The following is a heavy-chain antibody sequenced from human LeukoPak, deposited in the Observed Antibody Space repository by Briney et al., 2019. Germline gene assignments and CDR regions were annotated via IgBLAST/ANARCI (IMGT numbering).Heavy chain of an antibody. Sequence: GGSLRLSCAASEFSFSITWMHWVRQPPGQGLVWVARITSDGTSTSYAESVKGRFTISRDNAKNSLYLQMNSLRAEDTAVYYCARTTAAGKGPYFDYWGQGTLVTVSS. V-gene: IGHV3-74*03. D-gene: IGHD3-10*01. CDR3: ARTTAAGKGPYFDY. CDR1: EFSFSITW. J-gene: IGHJ4*02. CDR2: ITSDGTST.